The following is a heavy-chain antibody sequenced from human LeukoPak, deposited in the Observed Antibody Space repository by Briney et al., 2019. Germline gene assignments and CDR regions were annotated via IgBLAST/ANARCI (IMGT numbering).Heavy chain of an antibody. D-gene: IGHD5-18*01. CDR3: AGSGYSYGPPGFDY. Sequence: SETLSLTCTVSGGSISSYYWSWLRQPPGKGLEWIGYIYYSGSTNYNPSLKSRVTISVDTSKNLFSLKLSSVTAADTAVYYCAGSGYSYGPPGFDYWGQGTLVTVSS. CDR1: GGSISSYY. J-gene: IGHJ4*02. CDR2: IYYSGST. V-gene: IGHV4-59*01.